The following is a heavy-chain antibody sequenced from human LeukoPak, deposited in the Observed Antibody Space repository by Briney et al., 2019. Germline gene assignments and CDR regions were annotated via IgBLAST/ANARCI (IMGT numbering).Heavy chain of an antibody. CDR3: ARLPYCSGGSCYFDY. CDR2: IYYSGST. V-gene: IGHV4-59*12. CDR1: GGSISSYY. D-gene: IGHD2-15*01. Sequence: SETLSLTCTVSGGSISSYYWTWIRQPPGKGLEWIGYIYYSGSTNYNPSLKSRVTISVDTSKHQFSLKLSSVTAADTAVYYCARLPYCSGGSCYFDYWGQGTLVTVSS. J-gene: IGHJ4*02.